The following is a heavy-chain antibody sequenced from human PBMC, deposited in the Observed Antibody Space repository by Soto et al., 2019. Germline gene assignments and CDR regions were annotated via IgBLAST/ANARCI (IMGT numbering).Heavy chain of an antibody. CDR1: GFSFSRYW. CDR3: ASYIAGGY. CDR2: ISSDGSST. J-gene: IGHJ4*02. D-gene: IGHD2-15*01. Sequence: VQLVESGGDLVQPGGSLRLSCAASGFSFSRYWMHWVRQAPGKGLVWVSRISSDGSSTDYADSVKGRFTISRDNAKNTLYLQMNSLRAEDTAVYYCASYIAGGYWGQGTLVTVSS. V-gene: IGHV3-74*01.